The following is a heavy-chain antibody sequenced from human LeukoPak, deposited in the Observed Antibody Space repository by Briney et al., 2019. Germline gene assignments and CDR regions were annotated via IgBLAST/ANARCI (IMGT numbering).Heavy chain of an antibody. D-gene: IGHD6-6*01. CDR1: GYTFTGYY. Sequence: ASVKVSCKASGYTFTGYYMHWVRQAPGQGLEWMGWINPNSGGTNYAQKFQGRVTMTRDTSISTAYMELSRLRSDDTAVCYCARLYSSSSGAGYYYYYMDVWGKGTTVTVSS. CDR3: ARLYSSSSGAGYYYYYMDV. J-gene: IGHJ6*03. V-gene: IGHV1-2*02. CDR2: INPNSGGT.